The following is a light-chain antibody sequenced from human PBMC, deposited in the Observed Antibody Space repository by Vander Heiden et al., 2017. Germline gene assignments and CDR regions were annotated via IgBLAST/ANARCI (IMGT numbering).Light chain of an antibody. CDR2: AAS. CDR1: QSISSY. Sequence: DIQMTQSPSSLSASVGDRVTITCRASQSISSYLNWYPQKPGKAPKLLIYAASSLQRGGPSRFRGSGSGTEFNLTLSRPQTEDFATYYCQQSYSTPYTFGQGTKLEIK. V-gene: IGKV1-39*01. CDR3: QQSYSTPYT. J-gene: IGKJ2*01.